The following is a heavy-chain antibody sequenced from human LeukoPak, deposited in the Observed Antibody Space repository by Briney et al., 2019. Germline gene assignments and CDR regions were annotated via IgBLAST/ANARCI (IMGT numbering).Heavy chain of an antibody. CDR1: GFSFSTYS. CDR3: ARGLTMVRGVLRWFDP. D-gene: IGHD3-10*01. V-gene: IGHV3-7*03. CDR2: INQDGSEK. Sequence: PGGSLRPSCVASGFSFSTYSMNWVRQAPGKGLEWVANINQDGSEKYYMDSVKGRFTISRDNAKNSLYVQMNSLRAEDTAVYYCARGLTMVRGVLRWFDPWGQGTLVTVSS. J-gene: IGHJ5*02.